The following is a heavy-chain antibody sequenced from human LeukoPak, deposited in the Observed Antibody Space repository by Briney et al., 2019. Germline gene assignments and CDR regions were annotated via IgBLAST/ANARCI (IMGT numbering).Heavy chain of an antibody. D-gene: IGHD3-10*01. CDR3: AKDYSKTSYYGSGTYYRPNWFDP. CDR2: IRNDGSNK. J-gene: IGHJ5*02. Sequence: SGGSLRLSCAASGFTFDDYGMSWVRQAPGKGLEWVAFIRNDGSNKYYADSVKGRFTISRDNSKNTLYLQMKSLRAEDTAVYYCAKDYSKTSYYGSGTYYRPNWFDPWGQGTLVTVSS. CDR1: GFTFDDYG. V-gene: IGHV3-30*02.